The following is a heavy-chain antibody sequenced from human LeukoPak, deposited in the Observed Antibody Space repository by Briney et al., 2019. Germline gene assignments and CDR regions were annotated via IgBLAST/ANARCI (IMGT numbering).Heavy chain of an antibody. D-gene: IGHD6-19*01. J-gene: IGHJ1*01. CDR1: GDTFTSHG. CDR3: ARGGPSYSSGWYLYFQH. CDR2: ISAYNGNT. Sequence: GASVKVSCKASGDTFTSHGISWVRQAPGQGLEWMGWISAYNGNTNYAQKLQGRVTMTTDTSTSTAYMELRSLRSDDTAVYYCARGGPSYSSGWYLYFQHWGQGTLVTVSS. V-gene: IGHV1-18*01.